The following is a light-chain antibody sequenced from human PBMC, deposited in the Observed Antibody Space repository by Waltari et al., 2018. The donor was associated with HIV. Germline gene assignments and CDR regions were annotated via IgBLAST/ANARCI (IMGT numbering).Light chain of an antibody. CDR2: DAS. Sequence: DIQMTQSPSSLSASLGDRVTITCQASQDISNYLNWYQQKPGKAPKLLINDASNLERGVPSRFTGSGSGTDFSFTINSLQPEDIATYYCQQYDNLPHTFGQGTKLEIK. CDR1: QDISNY. J-gene: IGKJ2*01. CDR3: QQYDNLPHT. V-gene: IGKV1-33*01.